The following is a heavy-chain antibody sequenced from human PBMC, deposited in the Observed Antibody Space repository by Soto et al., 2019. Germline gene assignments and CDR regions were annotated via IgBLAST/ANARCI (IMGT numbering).Heavy chain of an antibody. D-gene: IGHD6-19*01. Sequence: QVQLVQSGAEVKKPGASVKVSCKASGYTFTSYGISWVRQAPGQGREWMGWISAYNGNTNYAQKLEGRVTMTTDTSTSTAYMELGSLRSDDAAVYYCAREVVRVAGTRWFDTWGQGTLVTVSS. CDR3: AREVVRVAGTRWFDT. J-gene: IGHJ5*02. CDR1: GYTFTSYG. V-gene: IGHV1-18*01. CDR2: ISAYNGNT.